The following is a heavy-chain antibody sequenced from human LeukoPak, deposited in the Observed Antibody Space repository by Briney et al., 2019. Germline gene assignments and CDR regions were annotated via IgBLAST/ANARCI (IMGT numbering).Heavy chain of an antibody. CDR2: ISDNGVGT. D-gene: IGHD5/OR15-5a*01. Sequence: GGSLRLSCEVSGITFSTSVMHWVRQGPGKGLEYVSGISDNGVGTYYASSVKGRFTISRDNAKNSLYLQMNSLRAEDTAVYYCARGHVTVSAHDDAFDIWGQGTMVTVSS. CDR3: ARGHVTVSAHDDAFDI. V-gene: IGHV3-64*01. CDR1: GITFSTSV. J-gene: IGHJ3*02.